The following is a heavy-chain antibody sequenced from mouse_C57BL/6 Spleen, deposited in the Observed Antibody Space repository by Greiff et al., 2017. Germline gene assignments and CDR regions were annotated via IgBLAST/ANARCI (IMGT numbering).Heavy chain of an antibody. V-gene: IGHV2-5*01. D-gene: IGHD1-1*01. J-gene: IGHJ2*01. CDR1: GFSLTSYG. Sequence: VQLQESGPGLVQPSQSLSITCTVSGFSLTSYGVHWVRQSPGKGLEWLGVIWRGGSTDYNAAFMSRLSITKDNSKSQVFFKMNSLQADDTAIYDCAKDYYGSSHYFDYWGQGTTLTVSS. CDR3: AKDYYGSSHYFDY. CDR2: IWRGGST.